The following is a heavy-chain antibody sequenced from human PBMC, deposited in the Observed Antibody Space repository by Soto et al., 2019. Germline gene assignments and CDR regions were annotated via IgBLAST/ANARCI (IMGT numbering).Heavy chain of an antibody. D-gene: IGHD3-22*01. CDR3: ARAKTTMIVPENF. V-gene: IGHV4-34*01. Sequence: SETLSLTCAVYGGSFSGYYWSWIRQPPGKGLEWIGEINHSGSTNYNPSLKSRVTISVDRSKNQFSLKLSSVTAADTAIYYCARAKTTMIVPENFCGQGTLVTVSS. J-gene: IGHJ4*02. CDR2: INHSGST. CDR1: GGSFSGYY.